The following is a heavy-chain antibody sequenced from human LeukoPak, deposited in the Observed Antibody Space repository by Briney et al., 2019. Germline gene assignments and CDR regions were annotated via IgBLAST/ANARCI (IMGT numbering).Heavy chain of an antibody. D-gene: IGHD3-10*01. J-gene: IGHJ2*01. CDR1: GFPFSSYW. CDR2: IKQDGSEK. Sequence: PGGSLILSCAASGFPFSSYWMSWVRQAPGKGLEWVANIKQDGSEKYYVDSVKGRFTISRDNAKNSLYLQMNSLRAEDTAVYYCAREWFGELLEIYWYFDLWGRGTLVTVSS. CDR3: AREWFGELLEIYWYFDL. V-gene: IGHV3-7*03.